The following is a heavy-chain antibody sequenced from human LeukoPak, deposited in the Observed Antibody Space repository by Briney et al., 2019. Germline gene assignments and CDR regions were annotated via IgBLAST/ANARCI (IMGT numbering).Heavy chain of an antibody. CDR2: ISSSSSYI. V-gene: IGHV3-21*01. J-gene: IGHJ4*02. CDR3: ARFALKTPPTD. CDR1: GFTFSTYS. Sequence: GGSLRLSCAASGFTFSTYSMNWVRQAPGKGLEWVSSISSSSSYIYYADSVKGRFTISRDNAKNSLYLQMNSLRAEDTAVYYCARFALKTPPTDWGQGTLVTVSS.